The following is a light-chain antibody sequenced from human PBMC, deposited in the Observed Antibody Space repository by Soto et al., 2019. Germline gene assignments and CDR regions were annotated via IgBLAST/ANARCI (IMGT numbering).Light chain of an antibody. CDR1: QSVSSY. CDR2: DAS. V-gene: IGKV3-11*01. Sequence: IVVTQSPATLSLSPGERATLSCRASQSVSSYLAWYQKKPGQAPRLLIYDASNRATGIPARFSGSGSGTDFTLTISSLEPEDFAVYYCQQRSNWPPLTFGGGTKVDIK. CDR3: QQRSNWPPLT. J-gene: IGKJ4*01.